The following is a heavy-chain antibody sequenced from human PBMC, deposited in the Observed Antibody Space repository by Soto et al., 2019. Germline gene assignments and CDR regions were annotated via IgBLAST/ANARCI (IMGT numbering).Heavy chain of an antibody. J-gene: IGHJ3*02. Sequence: GASVKVSCKASGYTFTSYAMHWVRQAPGQRLEWMGWINAGNGNTKYSQKFQGRVTITRGTSASTAYMELSSLRTEDTAVYFCAREGYISGWPGAFDIWGQGTMVTVS. V-gene: IGHV1-3*01. CDR3: AREGYISGWPGAFDI. CDR1: GYTFTSYA. CDR2: INAGNGNT. D-gene: IGHD6-19*01.